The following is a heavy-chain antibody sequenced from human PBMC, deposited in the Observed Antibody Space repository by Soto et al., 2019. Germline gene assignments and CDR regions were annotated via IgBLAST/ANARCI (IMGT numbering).Heavy chain of an antibody. Sequence: GASVKVSCKASGGTFSSYAISWVRQAPGQGLEWMGGIIPIFGTANYAQKFQGRVTITADESTSTAYMELSSLRSEDTAVYYCARAPGSGSYSSSSSYGMDVWGQGTTVTVSS. CDR1: GGTFSSYA. V-gene: IGHV1-69*13. CDR2: IIPIFGTA. CDR3: ARAPGSGSYSSSSSYGMDV. D-gene: IGHD3-10*01. J-gene: IGHJ6*02.